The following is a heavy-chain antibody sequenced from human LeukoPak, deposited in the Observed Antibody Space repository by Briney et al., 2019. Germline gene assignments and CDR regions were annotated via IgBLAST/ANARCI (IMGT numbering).Heavy chain of an antibody. J-gene: IGHJ4*02. CDR1: GASISSNSYY. CDR3: ARTTSGAVIAIDY. CDR2: IYYSGYT. D-gene: IGHD3-16*02. V-gene: IGHV4-39*01. Sequence: PSETLSLTCTVSGASISSNSYYWGWIRQPPGKGLEWIGSIYYSGYTYYNPSLKSRVTIYVDTSKNQFSLKLSSVTAADTAVFYCARTTSGAVIAIDYWGQGTLVTISS.